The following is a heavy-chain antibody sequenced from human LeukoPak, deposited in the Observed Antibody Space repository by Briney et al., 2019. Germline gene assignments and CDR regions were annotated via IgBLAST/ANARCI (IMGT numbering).Heavy chain of an antibody. CDR1: GFTFDDYA. CDR3: ATGPYTAYLY. CDR2: ISWNSGSI. D-gene: IGHD2-2*02. J-gene: IGHJ4*02. Sequence: GRSLRLSCAASGFTFDDYAMHWVRQAPGKGLEWVSGISWNSGSIGYADSVKGRFTISRDNAKNTLYLQMNSLRAEDTAVYYCATGPYTAYLYWGQGTLVTVSP. V-gene: IGHV3-9*01.